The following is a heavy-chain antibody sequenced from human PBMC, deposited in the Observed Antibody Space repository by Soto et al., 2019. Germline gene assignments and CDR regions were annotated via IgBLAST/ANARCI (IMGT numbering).Heavy chain of an antibody. CDR2: IKQDGSEK. J-gene: IGHJ1*01. CDR1: GFTFSTFW. Sequence: GGSLRLSWAASGFTFSTFWMSWVRQAPGKGLEWVANIKQDGSEKYYVDSVKGRFTISRDNAKNSLYLQMNSLRAEDTAVYYCARVQESITRAQFFQHWGQGTLVTVSS. CDR3: ARVQESITRAQFFQH. D-gene: IGHD3-16*01. V-gene: IGHV3-7*01.